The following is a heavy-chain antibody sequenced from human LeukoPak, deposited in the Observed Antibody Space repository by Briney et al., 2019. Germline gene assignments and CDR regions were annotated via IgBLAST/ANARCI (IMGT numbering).Heavy chain of an antibody. D-gene: IGHD3-22*01. Sequence: GASVKVSCKASGGTFSSYAISWVRQAPGQGLEWMGGIIPIFGTANYAQKFQGRVTITADESTSTAYMELSSLRSEDTAVYYCAADGRGSSGYNAFDIWGQGTMVTVSS. J-gene: IGHJ3*02. CDR3: AADGRGSSGYNAFDI. CDR2: IIPIFGTA. V-gene: IGHV1-69*13. CDR1: GGTFSSYA.